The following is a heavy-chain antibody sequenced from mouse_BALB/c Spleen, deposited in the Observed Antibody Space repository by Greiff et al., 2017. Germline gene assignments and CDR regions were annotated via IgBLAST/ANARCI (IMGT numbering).Heavy chain of an antibody. D-gene: IGHD2-4*01. V-gene: IGHV1-7*01. Sequence: QVQLQQSGAELAKPGASVKMSCKASGYTFTSYWMHWVKQRPGQGLEWIGYINPSTGYTEYNQKFKDKATLTADKSSSTAYMQLSSLTSEDSAVYYCARHDYDGIFDYWGQGTTLTVSS. J-gene: IGHJ2*01. CDR1: GYTFTSYW. CDR3: ARHDYDGIFDY. CDR2: INPSTGYT.